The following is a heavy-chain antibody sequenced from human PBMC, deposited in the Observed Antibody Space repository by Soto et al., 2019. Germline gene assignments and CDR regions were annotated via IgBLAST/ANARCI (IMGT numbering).Heavy chain of an antibody. J-gene: IGHJ4*01. V-gene: IGHV3-23*01. CDR2: ISGSGGST. CDR3: AYSSTPFDN. CDR1: GFTFSSYA. D-gene: IGHD6-13*01. Sequence: EVQLLESGGGLVQPGGSLRLSCAASGFTFSSYAMSWVRQAPGKGLEWVSAISGSGGSTYYADSVKGRLTISRDNSKNTLYLQMHRLRPEDTAVYYSAYSSTPFDNRGQAPLVTVAS.